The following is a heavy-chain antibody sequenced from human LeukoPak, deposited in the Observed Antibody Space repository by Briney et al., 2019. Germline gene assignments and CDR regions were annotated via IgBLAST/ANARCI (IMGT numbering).Heavy chain of an antibody. V-gene: IGHV3-33*06. CDR3: AKADQGFYYDSSGYYYPDS. D-gene: IGHD3-22*01. CDR1: GFTFSSYG. CDR2: IWYDGSNK. J-gene: IGHJ4*02. Sequence: GGSLRLSCAASGFTFSSYGMHWVRQAPGKGLEWVALIWYDGSNKYYADSVKGRFTISRDNSKNTLYLQMNSLRAEDTAVYYCAKADQGFYYDSSGYYYPDSWGQGTLVTVSS.